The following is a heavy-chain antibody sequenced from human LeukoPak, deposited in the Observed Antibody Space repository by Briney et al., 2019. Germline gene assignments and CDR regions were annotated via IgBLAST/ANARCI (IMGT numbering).Heavy chain of an antibody. CDR2: TNPNTGGT. D-gene: IGHD5-12*01. CDR3: ASVEMATIGFEH. V-gene: IGHV1-2*02. Sequence: ASVKVSCKASGYSFIGDHMRWVRQAPGQGLEWMGWTNPNTGGTKYAQKFQGRVTMTRDTSISTAYMELSSLRSDDTAVYFCASVEMATIGFEHWGQGTLVTVSS. J-gene: IGHJ4*02. CDR1: GYSFIGDH.